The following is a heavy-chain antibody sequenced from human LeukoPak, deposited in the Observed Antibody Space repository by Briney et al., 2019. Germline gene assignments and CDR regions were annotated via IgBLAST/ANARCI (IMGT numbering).Heavy chain of an antibody. D-gene: IGHD3-22*01. V-gene: IGHV4-39*02. J-gene: IGHJ4*02. CDR3: ARDRYYYDSSGYYQLDY. CDR2: IYHTGTT. Sequence: SETLSLTCSVSGDSISTYSYYWGWIRQPPGKGLEWIGTIYHTGTTYYNPSLKSRVTISADTSKNQFSLKLSSVTAADTAMYYCARDRYYYDSSGYYQLDYWGQGTLVTVSS. CDR1: GDSISTYSYY.